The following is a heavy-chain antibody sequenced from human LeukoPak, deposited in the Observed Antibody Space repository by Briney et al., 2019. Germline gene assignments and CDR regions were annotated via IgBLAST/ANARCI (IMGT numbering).Heavy chain of an antibody. J-gene: IGHJ4*02. CDR2: IYSGGST. Sequence: PGGSLRLSCAASGFTVISNYMSWVRQAPGKGLEWVSVIYSGGSTYYADSVKGRFTISRDNSKNTLYLQMNSLRAEDTDVYYCARGLVAAAGGTDYWGQGTLVTVSS. D-gene: IGHD6-25*01. V-gene: IGHV3-53*01. CDR3: ARGLVAAAGGTDY. CDR1: GFTVISNY.